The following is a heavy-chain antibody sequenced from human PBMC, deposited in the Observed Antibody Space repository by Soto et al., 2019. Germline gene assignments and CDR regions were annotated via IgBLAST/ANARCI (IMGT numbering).Heavy chain of an antibody. D-gene: IGHD5-18*01. CDR2: IYHSGST. Sequence: SETLSLTCTVSGYSISSGYYWGWIRQPPGKGLEWIGSIYHSGSTYYNPSLKSRVTISVDTSKNQFSLKLSSVTAADTAVYYCARDSRAQLWYGHYYYGMDVWGQGTTVTVSS. J-gene: IGHJ6*02. V-gene: IGHV4-38-2*02. CDR3: ARDSRAQLWYGHYYYGMDV. CDR1: GYSISSGYY.